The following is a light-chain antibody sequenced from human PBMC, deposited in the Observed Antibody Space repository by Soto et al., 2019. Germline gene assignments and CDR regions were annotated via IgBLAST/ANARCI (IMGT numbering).Light chain of an antibody. V-gene: IGKV1-16*01. J-gene: IGKJ4*01. CDR2: AAS. CDR3: QQYNSYPLT. CDR1: QGISNH. Sequence: DIQMTQSPSSLSASVGDRVTITCRASQGISNHLAWFQQKPGKAPKSLIYAASTLQSGVPSRFSGSESGTNFTLTISSLQPADFATYYCQQYNSYPLTFGGGTTVEIK.